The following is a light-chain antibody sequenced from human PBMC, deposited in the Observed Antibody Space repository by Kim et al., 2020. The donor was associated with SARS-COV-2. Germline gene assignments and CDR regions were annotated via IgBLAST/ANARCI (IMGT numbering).Light chain of an antibody. J-gene: IGLJ3*02. CDR1: NIGSKN. V-gene: IGLV3-9*01. CDR3: QVWDNSWV. Sequence: SYELTQPLSVSVALGQTARITCGGNNIGSKNVHWYQQKPGQAPVLVIYGDRNRPSGIPERFSGSNSGNTATLTISRAQAGDEADYYCQVWDNSWVFGGGTQLTVL. CDR2: GDR.